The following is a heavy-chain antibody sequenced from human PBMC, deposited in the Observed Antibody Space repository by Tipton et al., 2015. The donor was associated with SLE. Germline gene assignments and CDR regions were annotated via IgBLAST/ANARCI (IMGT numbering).Heavy chain of an antibody. Sequence: TLSLTCSVSGDSISSNYWNWIRQPPGTGLEWIGFISYGGSAKYNPSLKSRVTISLDPSKNHFSLRLSSVTAADTAVYYCGLELPGAGYDYYGKDVWGQGTTVTVSS. V-gene: IGHV4-59*12. CDR2: ISYGGSA. J-gene: IGHJ6*02. CDR1: GDSISSNY. D-gene: IGHD1-7*01. CDR3: GLELPGAGYDYYGKDV.